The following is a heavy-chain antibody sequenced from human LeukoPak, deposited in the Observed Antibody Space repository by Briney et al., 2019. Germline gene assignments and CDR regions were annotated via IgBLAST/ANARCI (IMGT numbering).Heavy chain of an antibody. D-gene: IGHD6-19*01. J-gene: IGHJ2*01. Sequence: SETLSLTCTVSGGSNSSSTYYWGWIRQPPGKGLEWIGSIYYSGSTYYTPSLKSRVTISVDTSKNQFSLKLSSVTAADTAVYYCARDSSSSFPLWYFDLWGRGTLVTVSS. V-gene: IGHV4-39*02. CDR1: GGSNSSSTYY. CDR3: ARDSSSSFPLWYFDL. CDR2: IYYSGST.